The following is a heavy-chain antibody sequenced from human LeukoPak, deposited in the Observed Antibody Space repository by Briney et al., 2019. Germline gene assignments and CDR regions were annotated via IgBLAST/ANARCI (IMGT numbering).Heavy chain of an antibody. J-gene: IGHJ4*02. V-gene: IGHV4-59*08. CDR2: IYGSGST. Sequence: SETLSLTCTVSGVSLSSHDWSWIRQPPGKGLEWIGYIYGSGSTHYDPSLRSRVTISEDTSKNQFSLKLTSVTAADTAVYYCARNVGWYSHDSWGQGTLVTVSS. D-gene: IGHD6-19*01. CDR3: ARNVGWYSHDS. CDR1: GVSLSSHD.